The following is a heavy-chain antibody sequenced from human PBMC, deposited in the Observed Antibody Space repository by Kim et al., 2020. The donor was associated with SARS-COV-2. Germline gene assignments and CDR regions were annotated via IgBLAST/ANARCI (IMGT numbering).Heavy chain of an antibody. V-gene: IGHV1-69*01. D-gene: IGHD6-6*01. Sequence: AQKFQGRVTITADESTSTAYMELSSLRSEDTAVYYCAREPRIAARGWFDPWGQGTLVTVSS. J-gene: IGHJ5*02. CDR3: AREPRIAARGWFDP.